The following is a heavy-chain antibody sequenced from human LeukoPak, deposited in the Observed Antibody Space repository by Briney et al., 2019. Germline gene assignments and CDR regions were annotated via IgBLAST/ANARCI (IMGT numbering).Heavy chain of an antibody. Sequence: SGPALVKPTQTLTLTCTFSGFSLSTNGMRVSWIRQPPGKALEWLARIDWDDDKFYSTSLKTRLTISKDTSKNQVVLTMTNMDPVDTATYYCARSPYCSSTSCYTYFDYWGQGTLVTVSS. J-gene: IGHJ4*02. CDR2: IDWDDDK. CDR3: ARSPYCSSTSCYTYFDY. CDR1: GFSLSTNGMR. D-gene: IGHD2-2*02. V-gene: IGHV2-70*04.